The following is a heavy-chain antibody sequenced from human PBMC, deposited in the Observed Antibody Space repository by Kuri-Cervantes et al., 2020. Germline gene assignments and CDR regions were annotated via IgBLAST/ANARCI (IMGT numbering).Heavy chain of an antibody. D-gene: IGHD5-18*01. V-gene: IGHV4-4*02. CDR1: GFTVSRCS. CDR2: INHSGIT. J-gene: IGHJ4*02. CDR3: ARGSRGSYGYNQRNLPFDY. Sequence: GSLRLSCAASGFTVSRCSMNWVRQSPGKGLEWIGEINHSGITNYNPSLKSRVTISVDTSKNQFSLKLSSVTAADTAVYYCARGSRGSYGYNQRNLPFDYWGQGTLVTVSS.